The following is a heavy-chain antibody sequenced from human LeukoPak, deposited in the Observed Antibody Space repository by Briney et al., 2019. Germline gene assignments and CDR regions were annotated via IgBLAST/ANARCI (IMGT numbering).Heavy chain of an antibody. CDR3: ARDQLLNLRFLEWPPYDY. CDR2: IKQDGSEK. J-gene: IGHJ4*02. D-gene: IGHD3-3*01. V-gene: IGHV3-7*01. CDR1: GFTFSSYW. Sequence: GGSLRLSCAASGFTFSSYWMSWVCQAPGKGLEWVANIKQDGSEKYYVDSVKGRFTISRDNAKNSLYLQMNSLRAEDTAVYYCARDQLLNLRFLEWPPYDYWGQGTLVTVSS.